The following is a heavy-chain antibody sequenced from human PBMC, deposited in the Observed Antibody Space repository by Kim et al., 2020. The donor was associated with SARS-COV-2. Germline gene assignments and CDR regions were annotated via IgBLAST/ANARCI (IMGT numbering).Heavy chain of an antibody. J-gene: IGHJ3*01. D-gene: IGHD2-15*01. V-gene: IGHV4-34*01. Sequence: NYSPSLKSRVTISVDTSKNLFYLKLSAVTAADTAVYYWARSLSWLAGRPLWGQGTMVTVSS. CDR3: ARSLSWLAGRPL.